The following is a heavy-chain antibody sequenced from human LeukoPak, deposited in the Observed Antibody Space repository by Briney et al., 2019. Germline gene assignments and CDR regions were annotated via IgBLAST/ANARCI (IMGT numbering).Heavy chain of an antibody. CDR1: GYTFTGYY. Sequence: VASVKVSCKASGYTFTGYYMHWVRQAPGHGLEWMGWIIPNSGATNYAQNLQGRVTMTRDTSISTAYMELKRLTSDDTAVYYCARQLGATSRDYWGQGTLVTVSS. D-gene: IGHD3-16*01. J-gene: IGHJ4*02. CDR3: ARQLGATSRDY. CDR2: IIPNSGAT. V-gene: IGHV1-2*02.